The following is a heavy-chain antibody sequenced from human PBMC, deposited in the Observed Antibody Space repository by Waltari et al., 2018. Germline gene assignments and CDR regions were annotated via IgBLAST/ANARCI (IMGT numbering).Heavy chain of an antibody. CDR2: IKQDGSEK. V-gene: IGHV3-7*01. CDR1: GFTFSSYW. Sequence: EVQLVESGGGLVQPGGSLRLSCAASGFTFSSYWMSWVRQAPGKGLEWVANIKQDGSEKYYVDSVKGRFTISRDNAKNSLYLQMNSLRAEDTAVYYCARVGSYYDFWSGYSHFDYWGQGTLVTVSS. J-gene: IGHJ4*02. D-gene: IGHD3-3*01. CDR3: ARVGSYYDFWSGYSHFDY.